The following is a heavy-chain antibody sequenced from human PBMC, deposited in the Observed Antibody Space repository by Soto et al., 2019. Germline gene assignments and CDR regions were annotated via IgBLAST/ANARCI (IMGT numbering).Heavy chain of an antibody. CDR2: IIPIFGTA. J-gene: IGHJ4*02. CDR1: GGTFSSYA. CDR3: ARDPAYCGGVCPSGAY. Sequence: QVQLVQSGAEVKKPGSSVKVSCKASGGTFSSYAISWVRQAPRQGLEWMGGIIPIFGTANYAQKFQGRVTITADKSTSTAYMELSSLRSEDTAVYYCARDPAYCGGVCPSGAYWVQGTLVTVSS. V-gene: IGHV1-69*06. D-gene: IGHD2-21*02.